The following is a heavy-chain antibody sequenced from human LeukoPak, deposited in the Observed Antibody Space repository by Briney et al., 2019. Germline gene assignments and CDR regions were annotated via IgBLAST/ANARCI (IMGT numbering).Heavy chain of an antibody. CDR1: GFTFSSYA. CDR3: ARNQKRHFALIDY. J-gene: IGHJ4*02. V-gene: IGHV3-30-3*01. CDR2: ISYDGSNK. D-gene: IGHD1-1*01. Sequence: PTGRSLRLSCAASGFTFSSYAMHWVRQAPGKGLEWVAVISYDGSNKYYADSVKGRFTISRDNSKNTLYLQMNSLRAEDTAVYYCARNQKRHFALIDYWGQGTLVTVSS.